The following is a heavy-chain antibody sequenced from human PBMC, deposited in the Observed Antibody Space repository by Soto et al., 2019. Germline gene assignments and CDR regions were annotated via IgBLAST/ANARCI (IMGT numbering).Heavy chain of an antibody. CDR1: GYTCAANY. CDR2: INPNSGAT. Sequence: QVQLVQSGAEVKKPGASVKVSCKASGYTCAANYLYWVRQAPGQGFDGMGWINPNSGATNYAQKFQGRVTLTRDTSISTGYMELTRLRSDDTAIYYFAEDPSPAEENLNDSYNWFDPWGQGTLVTVSS. CDR3: AEDPSPAEENLNDSYNWFDP. D-gene: IGHD1-1*01. V-gene: IGHV1-2*02. J-gene: IGHJ5*02.